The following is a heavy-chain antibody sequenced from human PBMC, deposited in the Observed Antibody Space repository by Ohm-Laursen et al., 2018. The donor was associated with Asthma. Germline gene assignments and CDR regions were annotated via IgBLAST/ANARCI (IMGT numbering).Heavy chain of an antibody. CDR1: GGSISSGGYY. D-gene: IGHD2-15*01. CDR2: IYYSGST. CDR3: ARVDITRYGMDV. J-gene: IGHJ6*02. V-gene: IGHV4-31*03. Sequence: TLSLTCTVSGGSISSGGYYWSWIRQHPGKGLEWIGYIYYSGSTYYNPSLKSRVTISVDTSKNQFSLKLSSVTAADTAVYYCARVDITRYGMDVWGQGTTVTVSS.